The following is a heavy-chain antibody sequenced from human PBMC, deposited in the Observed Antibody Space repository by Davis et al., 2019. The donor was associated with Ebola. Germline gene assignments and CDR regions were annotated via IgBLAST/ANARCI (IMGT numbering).Heavy chain of an antibody. V-gene: IGHV3-21*01. J-gene: IGHJ4*02. Sequence: GESLKISCTASGFTFGDYAMSWFRQAPGKGLEWVSSISSSSSYIYYADSVKGRFTISRDNAKNSLYLQMNSLRAEDTAVYYCAREEYMVTATTFFDYWGQGTLVTDSS. CDR1: GFTFGDYA. D-gene: IGHD2-21*02. CDR3: AREEYMVTATTFFDY. CDR2: ISSSSSYI.